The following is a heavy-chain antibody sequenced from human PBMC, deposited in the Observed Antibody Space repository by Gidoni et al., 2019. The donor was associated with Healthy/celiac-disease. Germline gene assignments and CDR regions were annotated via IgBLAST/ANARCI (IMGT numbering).Heavy chain of an antibody. CDR1: GGNFSSYA. J-gene: IGHJ6*02. D-gene: IGHD2-15*01. V-gene: IGHV1-69*01. CDR2: IIAIFGTA. Sequence: QVKLVQSGAEVKKPGSSVKVSCKASGGNFSSYAISWVRQAPGQGLEWMGGIIAIFGTANYAQKFQGRVTITADESTSTAYMELSSLRSEETAVYYCARSIVVVVAAQLYYYGMDVWGQGTTVTVSS. CDR3: ARSIVVVVAAQLYYYGMDV.